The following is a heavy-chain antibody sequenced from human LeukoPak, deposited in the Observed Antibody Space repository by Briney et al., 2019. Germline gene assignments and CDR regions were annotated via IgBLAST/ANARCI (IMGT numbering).Heavy chain of an antibody. J-gene: IGHJ6*03. CDR1: GFTFSSYG. V-gene: IGHV3-30*02. CDR2: IRYDGSNK. Sequence: GGSLRLSCAASGFTFSSYGMHWVRQAPGKGLEWVAFIRYDGSNKYYADSVKGRFTISRDNSKNTLYLQMNSLRAEDTAVYYCARVQDRWELLYYYYYMDVWGKGTTVTVSS. CDR3: ARVQDRWELLYYYYYMDV. D-gene: IGHD1-26*01.